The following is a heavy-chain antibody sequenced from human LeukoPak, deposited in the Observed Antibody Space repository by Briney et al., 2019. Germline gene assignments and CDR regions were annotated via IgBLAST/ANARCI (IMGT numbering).Heavy chain of an antibody. J-gene: IGHJ5*02. CDR3: AKDRTGVTGRDWLDP. CDR2: ISGSGDRT. D-gene: IGHD1-1*01. V-gene: IGHV3-23*01. Sequence: PGGSLRLSCAASGFTFSSYEMNWVRQAPGKGLEWVSGISGSGDRTYYADSVKGRFTISRDNSKNTLYLQMNSLRAEDTAVYYCAKDRTGVTGRDWLDPWGQGTLVTVSS. CDR1: GFTFSSYE.